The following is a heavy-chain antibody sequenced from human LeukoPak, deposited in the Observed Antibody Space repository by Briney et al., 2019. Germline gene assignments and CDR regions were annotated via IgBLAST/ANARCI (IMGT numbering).Heavy chain of an antibody. CDR1: GGSVSSGSYS. V-gene: IGHV4-30-4*07. Sequence: SETLSLTCAVSGGSVSSGSYSWSWIRQPPGKGLQWIGYMFYSGSTYYNPSLKSRVTISVDTSKNQFSLKLSSVTAADTAVYYCAKDLRSFTYYYGSGSYSWFDPWGQGTLVTVSS. D-gene: IGHD3-10*01. J-gene: IGHJ5*02. CDR3: AKDLRSFTYYYGSGSYSWFDP. CDR2: MFYSGST.